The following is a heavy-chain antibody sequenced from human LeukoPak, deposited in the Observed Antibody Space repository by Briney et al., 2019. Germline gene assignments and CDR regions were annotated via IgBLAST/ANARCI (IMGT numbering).Heavy chain of an antibody. D-gene: IGHD3-22*01. Sequence: EASVKVSCKASGYTFTGYYMHWVRQAPGQGLEWMGWINPNSGGTNYAQKFQGRITMTRDTSISTAYMELSRLRSDDTAVYYCARVHDSSGYYFQPFDYWGQGTLVTVSS. V-gene: IGHV1-2*02. J-gene: IGHJ4*02. CDR1: GYTFTGYY. CDR2: INPNSGGT. CDR3: ARVHDSSGYYFQPFDY.